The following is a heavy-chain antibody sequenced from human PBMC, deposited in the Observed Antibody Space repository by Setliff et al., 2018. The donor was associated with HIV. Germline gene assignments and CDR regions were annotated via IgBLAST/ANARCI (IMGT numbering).Heavy chain of an antibody. CDR2: IYNTETT. D-gene: IGHD2-2*01. V-gene: IGHV4-59*01. CDR1: GAPTSSGT. J-gene: IGHJ5*02. CDR3: ARGGTSSNWFDP. Sequence: PSETLSLTCIVSGAPTSSGTWSWIRQPPGKGLQWIGYIYNTETTNYNPSLKSRVTISLDTSKNQFSLKLTSLTAADTAVYYCARGGTSSNWFDPWGQGTLVTVSS.